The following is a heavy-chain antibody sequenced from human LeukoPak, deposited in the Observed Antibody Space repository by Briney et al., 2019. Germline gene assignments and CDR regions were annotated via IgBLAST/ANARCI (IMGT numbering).Heavy chain of an antibody. CDR1: GFTFSKNA. Sequence: SGGSLRLSCAASGFTFSKNAMSWVRQAPGMGLEWVSGISGSGGDTYYADSVKGRSTISRDNSQNTLYLQMNTVRAADTAVYYCAKDKYANGWYYFNNWGQGILVTVSS. CDR3: AKDKYANGWYYFNN. J-gene: IGHJ4*02. D-gene: IGHD6-19*01. V-gene: IGHV3-23*01. CDR2: ISGSGGDT.